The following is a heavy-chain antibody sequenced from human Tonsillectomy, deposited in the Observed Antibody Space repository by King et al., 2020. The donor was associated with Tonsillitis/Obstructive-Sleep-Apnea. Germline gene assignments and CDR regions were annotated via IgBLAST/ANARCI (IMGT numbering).Heavy chain of an antibody. CDR2: IYHSGST. CDR3: ARWDFDYTCGSHRSAFDV. CDR1: GISISSNNW. Sequence: QLQESGPGLVRPSGTLSLTCVVSGISISSNNWWSWVRQPPGKGLEWIGEIYHSGSTNYNSSLKSRVIISVDKSENQVSLKLSSVTAADTAVYFCARWDFDYTCGSHRSAFDVWGQGTTVTVSP. J-gene: IGHJ3*01. V-gene: IGHV4-4*02. D-gene: IGHD3-16*02.